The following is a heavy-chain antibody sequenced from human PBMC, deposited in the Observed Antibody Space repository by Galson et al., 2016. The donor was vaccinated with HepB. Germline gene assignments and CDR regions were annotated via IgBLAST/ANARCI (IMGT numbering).Heavy chain of an antibody. J-gene: IGHJ4*02. Sequence: QSGAEVKKPGESLRISCKASGYSFTNYWIGWVRQMPGEGLEWMGIIYPGDSDIRYNSSFQGQVTISADKSITTAYLQWGSLKASDSAIYFCARRDRYCSGGTCFSRSFDYWGQGTLVSVSA. D-gene: IGHD2-15*01. CDR2: IYPGDSDI. CDR1: GYSFTNYW. CDR3: ARRDRYCSGGTCFSRSFDY. V-gene: IGHV5-51*01.